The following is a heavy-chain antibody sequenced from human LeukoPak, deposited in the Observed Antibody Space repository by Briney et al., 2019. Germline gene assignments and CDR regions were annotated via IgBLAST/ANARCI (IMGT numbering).Heavy chain of an antibody. D-gene: IGHD2-2*02. CDR1: GGSISSGSYY. CDR3: ARGPNCSSTSCYTLWYFDL. J-gene: IGHJ2*01. Sequence: SETLSLTCTVSGGSISSGSYYWSWIRQPAGKGLEWIGRIYTSGSTNYNPSLKSRVTISVDTSKSQFSLKLSSVTAADTAVYYCARGPNCSSTSCYTLWYFDLWGRGTLVTVSS. CDR2: IYTSGST. V-gene: IGHV4-61*02.